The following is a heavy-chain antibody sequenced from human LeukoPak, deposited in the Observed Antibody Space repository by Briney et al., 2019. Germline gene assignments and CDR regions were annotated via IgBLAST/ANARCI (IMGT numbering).Heavy chain of an antibody. D-gene: IGHD2-2*01. CDR1: GFTFSSYT. J-gene: IGHJ4*02. CDR2: ISSRTSSI. Sequence: GGSLRLSCAASGFTFSSYTMNWVRQAPGKGLEWVSSISSRTSSIYYADSVKGRFTISRDDAKSSLYLQMNSLRAEDTALYYCAKSLSICSSTSCLTPDIDYWGQGTLVTVSS. CDR3: AKSLSICSSTSCLTPDIDY. V-gene: IGHV3-21*01.